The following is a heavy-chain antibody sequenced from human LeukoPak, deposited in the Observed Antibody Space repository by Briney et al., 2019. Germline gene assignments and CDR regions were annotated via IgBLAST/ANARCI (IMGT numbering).Heavy chain of an antibody. D-gene: IGHD6-19*01. J-gene: IGHJ6*02. CDR1: GFTFSTYS. Sequence: KTGGSLRLSCAASGFTFSTYSMHWVRQAPGKGLEWVSCISSRNSYIYYADSVKGRFTISRDDAKNSLYLQMNSLRAEDTAVYYCARVLAGSYYYYYALDVWGQGTTVTVSS. CDR3: ARVLAGSYYYYYALDV. CDR2: ISSRNSYI. V-gene: IGHV3-21*01.